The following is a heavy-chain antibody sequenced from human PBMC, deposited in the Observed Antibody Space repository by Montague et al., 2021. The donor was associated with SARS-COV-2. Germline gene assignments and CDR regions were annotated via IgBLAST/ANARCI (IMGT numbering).Heavy chain of an antibody. D-gene: IGHD3-10*01. CDR1: GGSITSYY. J-gene: IGHJ6*02. CDR3: ARGYGAGCCCSEQYAV. Sequence: SETLSLTCAVSGGSITSYYWSWIRQPPGKGLECIGYVYTSGSTNYNPSLKSRVTISVDTSRKQFSLKLTSVTAADTAVYYCARGYGAGCCCSEQYAVWGQGTMVTVSS. V-gene: IGHV4-4*08. CDR2: VYTSGST.